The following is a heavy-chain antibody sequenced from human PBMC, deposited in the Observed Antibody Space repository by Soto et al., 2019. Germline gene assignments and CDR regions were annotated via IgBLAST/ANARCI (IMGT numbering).Heavy chain of an antibody. Sequence: SETLSPTCSVLGTSISTSSYYWCWIRQPPGKGREWSWSIYYSGSTYYNPSLKSRVTISVDTSKNQFSLKLSSVTAADTAVYYCAKQALGYCSGGSCYSRSGGYYYYGMDVWGQGTTVTVSS. V-gene: IGHV4-39*01. CDR1: GTSISTSSYY. CDR3: AKQALGYCSGGSCYSRSGGYYYYGMDV. J-gene: IGHJ6*02. D-gene: IGHD2-15*01. CDR2: IYYSGST.